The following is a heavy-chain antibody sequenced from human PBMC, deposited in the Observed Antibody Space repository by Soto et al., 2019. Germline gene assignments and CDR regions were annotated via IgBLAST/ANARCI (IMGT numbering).Heavy chain of an antibody. CDR3: ARDRGSYGMDV. CDR2: VSPIGTP. CDR1: GDSISGGYY. Sequence: QVQLQESGPGPVKPSQTLSLTCSVSGDSISGGYYWSWIRQHPGKGLEWIGYVSPIGTPYYSPSLSSRVSISMHTSKNQLSLEVRSVSAADTAVYYCARDRGSYGMDVWGQGTTVTVSS. J-gene: IGHJ6*02. V-gene: IGHV4-31*03.